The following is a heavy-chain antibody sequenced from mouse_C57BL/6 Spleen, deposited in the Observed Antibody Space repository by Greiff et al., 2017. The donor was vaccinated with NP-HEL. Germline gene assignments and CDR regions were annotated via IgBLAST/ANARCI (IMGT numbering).Heavy chain of an antibody. CDR3: ARDYVSSPYYFDY. D-gene: IGHD1-1*01. J-gene: IGHJ2*01. V-gene: IGHV5-4*01. CDR1: GFTFSSYA. Sequence: EVKLMESGGGLVKPGGSLKLSCAASGFTFSSYAMSWVRQTPEKRLAWVATISDGGSYTYYPQNVKGRFTFATDKATNNLDLQMRHLKPEITAKYYCARDYVSSPYYFDYWGQGTTLTVSS. CDR2: ISDGGSYT.